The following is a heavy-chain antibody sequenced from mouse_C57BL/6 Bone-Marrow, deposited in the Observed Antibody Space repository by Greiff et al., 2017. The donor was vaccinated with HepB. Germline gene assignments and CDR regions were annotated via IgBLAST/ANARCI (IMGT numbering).Heavy chain of an antibody. CDR3: ARPGGGGSSYWYFDV. V-gene: IGHV7-3*01. D-gene: IGHD1-1*01. J-gene: IGHJ1*03. CDR2: IRNKANGYTT. CDR1: GFTFTDYY. Sequence: EVKVVESGGGLVQPGGSLSLSCAASGFTFTDYYMSWVRQPPGKALEWLGFIRNKANGYTTEYSASVKGRFTISRDNSQSILYLQMNALRAEDSATYYCARPGGGGSSYWYFDVWGTGTTVTVSS.